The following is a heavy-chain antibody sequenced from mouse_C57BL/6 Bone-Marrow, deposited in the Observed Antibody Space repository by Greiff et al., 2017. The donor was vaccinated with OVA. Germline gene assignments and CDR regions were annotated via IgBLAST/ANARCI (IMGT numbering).Heavy chain of an antibody. J-gene: IGHJ2*01. CDR2: ISSGGSYT. V-gene: IGHV5-6*02. CDR3: ARHPSYYGSSLYYFDY. D-gene: IGHD1-1*01. CDR1: GFTFSSYG. Sequence: DVTLVESGGDLVKPGGSLKLSCAASGFTFSSYGMSWVRQTPDKRLEWVATISSGGSYTYYPDSVKGRFTISRDNAKNTLYLQMSSLKSEDTAMYYCARHPSYYGSSLYYFDYWGQGTTLTVSS.